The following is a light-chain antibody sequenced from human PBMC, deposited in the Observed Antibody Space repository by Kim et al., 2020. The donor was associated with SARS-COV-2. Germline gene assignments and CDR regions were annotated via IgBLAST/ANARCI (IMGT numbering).Light chain of an antibody. Sequence: SLSPGERTTLSCRASQRVSNYLAWYQQKPGQAPRLLIFDASNRATGIPAMFSGSGSGTDFTLTITSREPEDFAVYYCQQRSDWPTFGQGTRLEIK. V-gene: IGKV3-11*01. CDR2: DAS. J-gene: IGKJ5*01. CDR3: QQRSDWPT. CDR1: QRVSNY.